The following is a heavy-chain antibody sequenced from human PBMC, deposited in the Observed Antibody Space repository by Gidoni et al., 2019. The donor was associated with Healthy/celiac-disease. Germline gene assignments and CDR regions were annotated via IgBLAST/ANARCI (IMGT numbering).Heavy chain of an antibody. CDR1: GDSVSSNSAA. D-gene: IGHD3-22*01. J-gene: IGHJ3*02. V-gene: IGHV6-1*01. CDR3: AREKEWDSSGYQKSPDAFDI. CDR2: TYYRSKWYN. Sequence: QVQLQQSGPGLVNPSQTLSLTCAISGDSVSSNSAAWHWIRQSPSRGLEGLGRTYYRSKWYNDYAVSVKSRITINPDTSKNQFSLQLNSVTPEDTAVYYCAREKEWDSSGYQKSPDAFDIWGQGTMVTVSS.